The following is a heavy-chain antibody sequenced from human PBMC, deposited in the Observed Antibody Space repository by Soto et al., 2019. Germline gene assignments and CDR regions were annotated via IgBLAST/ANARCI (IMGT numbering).Heavy chain of an antibody. CDR2: INSGSTNI. CDR3: ARDHAMYYDFWSGYLNNYYYYYGMDV. CDR1: GLALNYYS. J-gene: IGHJ6*02. V-gene: IGHV3-48*04. Sequence: GGSLRLSCEGSGLALNYYSMAWVRQAPGKGLDWIAYINSGSTNIHYTDSVRGRFTISRDNAKNTLYLQMNSLRAEDTAVYYCARDHAMYYDFWSGYLNNYYYYYGMDVWGQGTTVTVSS. D-gene: IGHD3-3*01.